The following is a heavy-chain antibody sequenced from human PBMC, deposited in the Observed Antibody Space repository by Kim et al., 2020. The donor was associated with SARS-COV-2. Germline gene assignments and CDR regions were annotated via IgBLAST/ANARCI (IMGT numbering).Heavy chain of an antibody. CDR1: SDSISDYY. CDR2: VHHNGNT. D-gene: IGHD3-22*01. J-gene: IGHJ4*02. Sequence: SETLSLTCTVSSDSISDYYWSWIRQPPGKGLEWIGYVHHNGNTNYTPSLKSRVTIPVHTSKTQFFLMLTSVTAADTAVYYCARKRADSSGFIDYWGQGVLVTVSS. CDR3: ARKRADSSGFIDY. V-gene: IGHV4-59*01.